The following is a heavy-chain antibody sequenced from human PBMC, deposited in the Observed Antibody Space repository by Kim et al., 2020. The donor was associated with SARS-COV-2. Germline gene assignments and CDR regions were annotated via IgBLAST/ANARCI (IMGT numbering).Heavy chain of an antibody. J-gene: IGHJ4*02. D-gene: IGHD6-13*01. V-gene: IGHV3-23*01. CDR3: AKGHGSSWYSCFDY. Sequence: ADAVKGRFTIARDKSKNTLYLPMNSRRAEDTAVYYCAKGHGSSWYSCFDYWGQGTLVTVSS.